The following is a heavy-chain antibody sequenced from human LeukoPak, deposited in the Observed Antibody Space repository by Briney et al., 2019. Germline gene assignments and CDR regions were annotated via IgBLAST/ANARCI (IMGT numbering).Heavy chain of an antibody. CDR3: ARDPIYDSWSGSPDY. J-gene: IGHJ4*02. CDR2: IRYDGSNK. Sequence: GGSLRLSCAASGFTFSSYGMHWVRQAPGKGLEWVAFIRYDGSNKYYADSVKGQFTISRDNSKNTLYLQMNSLRAEDTAVYHCARDPIYDSWSGSPDYWGQGTLVTVSS. V-gene: IGHV3-30*02. D-gene: IGHD3-3*01. CDR1: GFTFSSYG.